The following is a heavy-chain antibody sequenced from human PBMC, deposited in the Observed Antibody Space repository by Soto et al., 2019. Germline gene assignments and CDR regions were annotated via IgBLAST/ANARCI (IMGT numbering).Heavy chain of an antibody. V-gene: IGHV3-74*03. D-gene: IGHD6-13*01. CDR3: TSDIRAAGVDY. CDR1: GFTFSTHW. CDR2: LNHDGSSR. J-gene: IGHJ4*02. Sequence: EVQLVESGGGLVQPGGSLRLSCAASGFTFSTHWMHWVRQVPGKGLMWVSRLNHDGSSREYADSVKGRFTISRDNAKNTLYLKMNSLRAEYTAVYFCTSDIRAAGVDYWGQGTPVTVSS.